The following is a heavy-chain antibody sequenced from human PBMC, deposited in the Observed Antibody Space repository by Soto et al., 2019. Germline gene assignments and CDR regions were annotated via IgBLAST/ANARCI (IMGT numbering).Heavy chain of an antibody. D-gene: IGHD3-22*01. CDR1: GFTFSSYG. CDR3: ARDKLRTMIVPWFMDY. CDR2: IWYDGSNK. V-gene: IGHV3-33*01. J-gene: IGHJ4*02. Sequence: PGGSLRLSCAASGFTFSSYGMHWVRQAPGKGLEWVAVIWYDGSNKYYADSVKGRFTISRDNSKNTLYLQMNSLRAEDTAVYYCARDKLRTMIVPWFMDYWGQGTLVTVSS.